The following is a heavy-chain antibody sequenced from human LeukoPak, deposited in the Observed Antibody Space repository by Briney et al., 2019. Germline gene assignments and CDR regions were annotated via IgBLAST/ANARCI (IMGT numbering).Heavy chain of an antibody. D-gene: IGHD2-15*01. CDR2: ISWNSGDI. Sequence: QTGGSLRLSCVASGFTFDDYAMHWVRQAPGKGLEWVSGISWNSGDIGYADSVKGRFTISRDNAKNSLFLQMNSLRAEDTAVYYCASSSRRDIVVVASDYWGQGTLVTVSS. V-gene: IGHV3-9*01. J-gene: IGHJ4*02. CDR1: GFTFDDYA. CDR3: ASSSRRDIVVVASDY.